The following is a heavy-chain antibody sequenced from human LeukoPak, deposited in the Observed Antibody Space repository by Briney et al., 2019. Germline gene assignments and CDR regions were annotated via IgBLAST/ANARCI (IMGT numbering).Heavy chain of an antibody. V-gene: IGHV3-30-3*01. Sequence: PGGSLRLSCAASGFTFTRYNMFWVRQAPGKWLEWVAVISYDGTNVAYADSVRGRFTISRDNFRNTLYLQMSSLRDEDTAMYYCARDRVPIWSYVGTFDSWGQGTLVTVSS. CDR1: GFTFTRYN. CDR3: ARDRVPIWSYVGTFDS. J-gene: IGHJ4*02. CDR2: ISYDGTNV. D-gene: IGHD2-2*01.